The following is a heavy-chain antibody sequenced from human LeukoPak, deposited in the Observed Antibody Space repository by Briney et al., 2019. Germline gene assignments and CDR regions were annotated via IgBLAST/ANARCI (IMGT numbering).Heavy chain of an antibody. Sequence: GASVKVSCKASGYTFTSYGISWVRQAPGQGLEWMGWISAYNGNTNYAQKLQGRVTMTTDTSTSTAYMELRSLRSDDTAVHYCARDRYYDILTGYPHPDFDYWGQGTLVTVSS. CDR3: ARDRYYDILTGYPHPDFDY. CDR1: GYTFTSYG. V-gene: IGHV1-18*01. CDR2: ISAYNGNT. D-gene: IGHD3-9*01. J-gene: IGHJ4*02.